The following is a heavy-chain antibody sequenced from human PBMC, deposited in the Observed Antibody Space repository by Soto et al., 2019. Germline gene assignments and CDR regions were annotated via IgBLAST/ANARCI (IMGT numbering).Heavy chain of an antibody. D-gene: IGHD1-7*01. CDR1: GFTFSGSA. J-gene: IGHJ5*02. CDR3: TKSTGTLSNPVS. Sequence: GGSLRLSCAASGFTFSGSAMHWVRQAPGKGLEWVGRVASKPEGYTTTYGASVKGRFTISRDDSQNTAYLQMNSLKTEDTAVYFFTKSTGTLSNPVSLGQGTLVTVS. V-gene: IGHV3-73*01. CDR2: VASKPEGYTT.